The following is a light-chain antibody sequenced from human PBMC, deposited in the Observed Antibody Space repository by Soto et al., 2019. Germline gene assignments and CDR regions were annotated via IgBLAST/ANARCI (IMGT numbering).Light chain of an antibody. J-gene: IGKJ2*01. V-gene: IGKV1-5*01. CDR3: QQYNIGYT. Sequence: DIQMTQSPSTLSASIGDRVTITCRASQSINGRLAWYQQKPGRPPKLLIYDAATLQSGVPSRFSGTGSGTDFSLTISSLQPEDFATYYCQQYNIGYTFGQGTRLDIK. CDR2: DAA. CDR1: QSINGR.